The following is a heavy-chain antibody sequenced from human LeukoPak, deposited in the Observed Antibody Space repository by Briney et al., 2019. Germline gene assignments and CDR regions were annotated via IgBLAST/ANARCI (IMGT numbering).Heavy chain of an antibody. CDR1: GGSISSGSYY. J-gene: IGHJ2*01. CDR2: IYTSGST. CDR3: ARAGGKDYDFWSGYFFDL. V-gene: IGHV4-61*02. Sequence: PSETLSLTCTVSGGSISSGSYYWSWIRQPAGKGLEWIGRIYTSGSTNYNPSLKSRVTISVDTSKNQFSMKLSSVTAADTAVYYCARAGGKDYDFWSGYFFDLWGRGTLVTVSS. D-gene: IGHD3-3*01.